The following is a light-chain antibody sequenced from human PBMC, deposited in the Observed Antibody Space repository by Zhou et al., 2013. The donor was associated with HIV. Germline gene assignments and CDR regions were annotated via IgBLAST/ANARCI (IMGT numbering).Light chain of an antibody. CDR1: QSLYNK. V-gene: IGKV3-15*01. J-gene: IGKJ1*01. Sequence: EIVLTQSPDTLSLSPGERATLSCRASQSLYNKYLAWFQQKPGQAPRLLIYGASTRATGIPARFSGSGSGTEFTLTISSLQSEDFAVYYCQQYNNWPPSWTFGQGTKVEIK. CDR3: QQYNNWPPSWT. CDR2: GAS.